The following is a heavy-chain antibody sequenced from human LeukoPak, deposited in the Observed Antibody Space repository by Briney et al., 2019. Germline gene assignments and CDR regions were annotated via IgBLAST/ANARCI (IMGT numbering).Heavy chain of an antibody. CDR1: GYTFTGYY. D-gene: IGHD3-16*01. CDR2: INPNSGGT. CDR3: ARDGGGSNLDAFDI. V-gene: IGHV1-2*02. Sequence: ASVKVSCKASGYTFTGYYMHWVRQAPGQGLEWMGWINPNSGGTNYAQKFQGRVTMTRDTSISTGYMELRRLRSDDTAVYHCARDGGGSNLDAFDIWGQGTMVTVSS. J-gene: IGHJ3*02.